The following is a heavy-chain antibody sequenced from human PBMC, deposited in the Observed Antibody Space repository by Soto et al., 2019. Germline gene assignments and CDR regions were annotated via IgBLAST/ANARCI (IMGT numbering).Heavy chain of an antibody. V-gene: IGHV4-39*01. Sequence: PSETLSLTCSVSGESISRRRYNWGWIRQSPGEGLEWIASITNNGGTQYNPSLKSRVTIFVDTSKNEFSLKVTSVTAADTGVYFCASRYAPSEFDHWGQGSLVTVSS. CDR3: ASRYAPSEFDH. CDR1: GESISRRRYN. D-gene: IGHD2-2*01. CDR2: ITNNGGT. J-gene: IGHJ4*02.